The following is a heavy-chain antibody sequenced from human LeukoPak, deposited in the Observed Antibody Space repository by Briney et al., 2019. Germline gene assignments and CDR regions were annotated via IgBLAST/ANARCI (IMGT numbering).Heavy chain of an antibody. CDR2: IYYSGST. Sequence: SETLSLTCTVSGVSISSSSNYWGWIRHPPGKGLEWIGSIYYSGSTYYNPSLKSRFTISVDTSKNQFSLKLSSVPAADPAVYYCAGGATYYDFDYWGQGTLVTVSS. J-gene: IGHJ4*02. CDR1: GVSISSSSNY. D-gene: IGHD3-22*01. V-gene: IGHV4-39*01. CDR3: AGGATYYDFDY.